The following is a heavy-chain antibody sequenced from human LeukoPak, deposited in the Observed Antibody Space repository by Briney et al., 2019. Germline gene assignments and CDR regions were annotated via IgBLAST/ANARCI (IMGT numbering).Heavy chain of an antibody. CDR3: ARPLKIAAADEFDY. CDR1: GYSFTSYW. D-gene: IGHD6-13*01. J-gene: IGHJ4*02. V-gene: IGHV5-10-1*01. Sequence: GESLKISCKGSGYSFTSYWISWVRQMPGKGLEWMGRIDPSDSYTNYSPSFQGHATISADKSISTAYLQWSSLKASDTAMYYCARPLKIAAADEFDYWGQGTLVTVSS. CDR2: IDPSDSYT.